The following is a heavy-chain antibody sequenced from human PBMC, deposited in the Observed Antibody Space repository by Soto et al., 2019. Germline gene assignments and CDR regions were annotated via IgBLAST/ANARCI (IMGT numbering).Heavy chain of an antibody. J-gene: IGHJ4*02. V-gene: IGHV4-59*01. CDR1: GDSISTFY. Sequence: SETLSLTCTVSGDSISTFYWGWMRQSPGKEPEWVGYVYYTGSTNYNPSLKSRVTISVDRSKNQFSLKLTSANAADTAVYYCARGRTVRNYADDSSDYFYFFDYWGQGTQVTVSS. D-gene: IGHD3-22*01. CDR3: ARGRTVRNYADDSSDYFYFFDY. CDR2: VYYTGST.